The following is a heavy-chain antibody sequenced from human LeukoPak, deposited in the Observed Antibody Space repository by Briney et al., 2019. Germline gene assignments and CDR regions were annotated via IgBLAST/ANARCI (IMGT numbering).Heavy chain of an antibody. Sequence: PGGSLRLSCAASGFTFSSYWVHWVRQAPGKGLVWVSRINSDGSSTSYADSVKGRFTISRDNAKNTLYLQMNSLRAEDTAVYYCAREDGGNYLDYWGQGTLVTVSS. CDR2: INSDGSST. CDR3: AREDGGNYLDY. J-gene: IGHJ4*02. D-gene: IGHD4-23*01. CDR1: GFTFSSYW. V-gene: IGHV3-74*01.